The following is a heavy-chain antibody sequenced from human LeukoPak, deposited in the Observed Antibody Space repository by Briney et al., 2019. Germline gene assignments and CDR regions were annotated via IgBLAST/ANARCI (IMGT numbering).Heavy chain of an antibody. Sequence: ASVKVSCKASGYTFTSYGISWVRQAPGQGLEWMGWISAYNGNTNYAQKLQGRVTMTTDTSTSTAYMELRSLRSDDTAVYYCARERGRGETSYYYYMDVWGKGTTVTISS. D-gene: IGHD4-17*01. J-gene: IGHJ6*03. CDR3: ARERGRGETSYYYYMDV. V-gene: IGHV1-18*01. CDR2: ISAYNGNT. CDR1: GYTFTSYG.